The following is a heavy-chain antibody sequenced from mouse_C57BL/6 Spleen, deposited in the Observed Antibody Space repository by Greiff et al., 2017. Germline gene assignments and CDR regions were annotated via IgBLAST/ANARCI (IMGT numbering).Heavy chain of an antibody. CDR3: ARRDGNRFLFAY. Sequence: VQLQQSGPELVKPGASVKISCKASGYTFTDYYMNWVKQSHGKSLEWIGDINPNNGGTSYNQKFKGKATLTVDKSSSTAYMELRSLTSEDSAVYYCARRDGNRFLFAYWGQGTLVTVSA. J-gene: IGHJ3*01. V-gene: IGHV1-26*01. D-gene: IGHD2-1*01. CDR1: GYTFTDYY. CDR2: INPNNGGT.